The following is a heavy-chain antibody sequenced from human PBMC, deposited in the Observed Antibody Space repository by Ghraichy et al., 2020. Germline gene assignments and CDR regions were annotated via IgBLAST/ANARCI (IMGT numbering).Heavy chain of an antibody. Sequence: SQTLSLTCAVYGGSFSGYYWSWIRQTPGKGVEGIWEINHGGDTSYNPSLKSRVTISVDPSKTQISLKMTSPTAADTAVYYCARGGVTVVVPDYYGLDVWGQGTTVTVAS. CDR1: GGSFSGYY. CDR3: ARGGVTVVVPDYYGLDV. J-gene: IGHJ6*02. V-gene: IGHV4-34*01. CDR2: INHGGDT. D-gene: IGHD4-23*01.